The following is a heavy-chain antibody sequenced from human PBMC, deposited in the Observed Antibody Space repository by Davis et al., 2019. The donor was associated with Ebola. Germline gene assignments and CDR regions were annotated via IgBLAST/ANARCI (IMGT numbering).Heavy chain of an antibody. D-gene: IGHD3-9*01. Sequence: AASVKVSCKASGYTFTNYGISWVRQAPGQGLEWMGWISAYNGDTDYAQKLQGRLTMTTDTSTSTAYMELKSLRSEDTAVYYCARDPTYYDILTGQRNFYGMDVWGQGTTVTVSS. CDR2: ISAYNGDT. CDR1: GYTFTNYG. J-gene: IGHJ6*02. V-gene: IGHV1-18*01. CDR3: ARDPTYYDILTGQRNFYGMDV.